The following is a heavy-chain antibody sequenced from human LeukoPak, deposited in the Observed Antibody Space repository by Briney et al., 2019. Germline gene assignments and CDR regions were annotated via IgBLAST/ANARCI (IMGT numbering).Heavy chain of an antibody. Sequence: GKSLRLSCAASGFTFSSYDMHWVRQAPGKGLEWVAVISYDGSNKYYADSVKGRFTISRDNSKNTLYLQMNSLRAEDTAVYYCARDRAAGSFDYWGQGTLVTVSS. J-gene: IGHJ4*02. CDR1: GFTFSSYD. D-gene: IGHD6-13*01. CDR2: ISYDGSNK. CDR3: ARDRAAGSFDY. V-gene: IGHV3-30*19.